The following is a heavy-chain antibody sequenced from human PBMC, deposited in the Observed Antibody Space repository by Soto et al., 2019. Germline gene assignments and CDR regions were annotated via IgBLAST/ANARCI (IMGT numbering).Heavy chain of an antibody. Sequence: EVQLVESGGGLVQPGGSLRLSCVGSGFTFSDYAMNWVRQAPGKGLEWVSYISSSSSTIYQADSVKGRFTISRGNAKNSWYLQMHSLRDEDTAVYYCARDQPYGDNIYYYYYGMDVWGQGTTVTVSS. CDR2: ISSSSSTI. J-gene: IGHJ6*02. CDR3: ARDQPYGDNIYYYYYGMDV. CDR1: GFTFSDYA. D-gene: IGHD4-17*01. V-gene: IGHV3-48*02.